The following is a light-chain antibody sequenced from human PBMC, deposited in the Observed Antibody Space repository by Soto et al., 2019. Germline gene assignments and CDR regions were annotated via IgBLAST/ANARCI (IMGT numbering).Light chain of an antibody. CDR1: QSVSSN. Sequence: IGFTTSKSTLSLPPGETATLSFRASQSVSSNLAWYQQKPGQAPRLLIYGVSSRVTGIPDRFSGSGSGTDFALTISRLDPEDFAVYYCQQYGRSPRTFGQVTKVDIK. CDR2: GVS. J-gene: IGKJ1*01. V-gene: IGKV3-20*01. CDR3: QQYGRSPRT.